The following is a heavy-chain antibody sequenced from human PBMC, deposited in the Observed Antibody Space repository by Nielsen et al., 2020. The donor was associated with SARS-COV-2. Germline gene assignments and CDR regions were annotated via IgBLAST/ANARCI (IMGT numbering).Heavy chain of an antibody. V-gene: IGHV3-30*19. J-gene: IGHJ6*02. D-gene: IGHD5-12*01. Sequence: GGSLRLSCAASGFTFSSYGMHWVRQAPGKGLEWVAVIWYDGSNKYYADSVKGRFTISRDNSKNTLYLQMNSLRAEDTAVYYCARGSREWLPNYYYYGMDVWGQGTTVTVSS. CDR2: IWYDGSNK. CDR1: GFTFSSYG. CDR3: ARGSREWLPNYYYYGMDV.